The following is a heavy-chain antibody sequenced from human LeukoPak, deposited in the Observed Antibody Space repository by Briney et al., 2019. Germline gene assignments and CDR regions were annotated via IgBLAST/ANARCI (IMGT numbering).Heavy chain of an antibody. CDR1: GYTFTSYG. D-gene: IGHD3-3*01. V-gene: IGHV1-18*01. CDR3: ARDLTITIFGVVTHYYYYYGMDV. CDR2: ISAYNGNT. Sequence: GASVKVSCKASGYTFTSYGISWVRQAPGQGLESMGWISAYNGNTNYAQKLQGRVTMTTDTSTSTAYMELRSLRSDDTAVYYCARDLTITIFGVVTHYYYYYGMDVWGQGTTVTVSS. J-gene: IGHJ6*02.